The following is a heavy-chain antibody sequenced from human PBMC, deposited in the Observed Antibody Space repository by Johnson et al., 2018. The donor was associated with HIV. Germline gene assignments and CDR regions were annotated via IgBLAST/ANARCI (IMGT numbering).Heavy chain of an antibody. Sequence: VQLVESGGGVVQPGRSLRLSCAASGFTFSSYGMHWVRQAPGKGLEWVAVISYDGSNKYYADSVKGRFTISRDNSKNTLYLQMNSLGAEDTAGYYCARVATRGRSYPGDAFDIWGQGTMVTVSS. CDR3: ARVATRGRSYPGDAFDI. D-gene: IGHD1-26*01. CDR1: GFTFSSYG. V-gene: IGHV3-30*03. J-gene: IGHJ3*02. CDR2: ISYDGSNK.